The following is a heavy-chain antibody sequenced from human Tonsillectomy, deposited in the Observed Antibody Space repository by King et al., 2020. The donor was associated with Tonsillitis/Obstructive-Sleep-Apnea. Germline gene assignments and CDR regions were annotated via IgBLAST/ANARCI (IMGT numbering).Heavy chain of an antibody. J-gene: IGHJ5*02. CDR1: GYTFISYG. CDR3: ARDSGGQWHPLDP. V-gene: IGHV1-18*01. D-gene: IGHD6-19*01. CDR2: ISGFSGDT. Sequence: QVQLVESRPEVKKPGASVKVSCKASGYTFISYGISWVRQAPGQGLEWMGWISGFSGDTNYAQNLQGRVTMTTDTSTNTAYMELRSLRSDDTAVYYCARDSGGQWHPLDPWGQGTLVTVSS.